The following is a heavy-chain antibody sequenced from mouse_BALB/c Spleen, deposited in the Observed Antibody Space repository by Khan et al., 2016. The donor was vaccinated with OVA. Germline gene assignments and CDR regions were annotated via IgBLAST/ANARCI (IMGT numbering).Heavy chain of an antibody. Sequence: QVQLKESGAELVKPGASVKLSCRASNYTFNSYYMYWVKQRPGQGLEWIGEINPSNGGTNFNEKFKSKATLTVDKFSTTAYMQLSSLTSEDSAVYYCTRGGDGGFAYWGQGTLVTVSA. CDR1: NYTFNSYY. V-gene: IGHV1S81*02. CDR2: INPSNGGT. J-gene: IGHJ3*01. CDR3: TRGGDGGFAY.